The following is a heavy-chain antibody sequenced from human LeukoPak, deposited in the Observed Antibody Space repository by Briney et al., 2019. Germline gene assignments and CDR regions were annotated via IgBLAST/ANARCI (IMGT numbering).Heavy chain of an antibody. D-gene: IGHD4-17*01. CDR2: ISSSSSYI. Sequence: GGSLRLSCAASGFTFSSYSMNWVRQAPGKGLEWVSSISSSSSYIYYADSVKGRSTISRDNAKNSLYLQMNSLRAEDTAVYYCAKDWHTVTSFDYWGQGTLVTVSS. CDR1: GFTFSSYS. J-gene: IGHJ4*02. V-gene: IGHV3-21*01. CDR3: AKDWHTVTSFDY.